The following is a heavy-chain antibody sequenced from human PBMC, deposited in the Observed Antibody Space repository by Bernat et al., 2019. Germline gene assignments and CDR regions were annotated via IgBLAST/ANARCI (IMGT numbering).Heavy chain of an antibody. J-gene: IGHJ4*02. V-gene: IGHV3-30*18. CDR3: AKEGLRFLEWPVDY. CDR2: ISYDGSNK. CDR1: GFTFSSYG. Sequence: QVQLVESGGGVVQPGRSLRLSCAASGFTFSSYGMHWVRQAPGKGLEWVAGISYDGSNKYYADSVKGRFTISRDNSKNTLYLQMNSLRAEDTAVYYCAKEGLRFLEWPVDYWGQGTLVTVSS. D-gene: IGHD3-3*01.